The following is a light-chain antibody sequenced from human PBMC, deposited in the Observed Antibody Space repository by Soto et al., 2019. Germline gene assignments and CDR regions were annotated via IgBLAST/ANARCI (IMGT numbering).Light chain of an antibody. Sequence: DIQMTQSPSTLSASVGDRVTITCRASQSISDSLAWYQQKPGKAPKLLIYEASNLKSGVPSRFSGSGSGTEYTLTISSLQPDDFASYYCQQYNNWPPWTFGQGTKVEIK. V-gene: IGKV1-5*03. CDR1: QSISDS. J-gene: IGKJ1*01. CDR2: EAS. CDR3: QQYNNWPPWT.